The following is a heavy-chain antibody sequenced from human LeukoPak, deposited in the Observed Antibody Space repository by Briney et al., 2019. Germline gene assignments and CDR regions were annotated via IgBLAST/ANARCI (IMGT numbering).Heavy chain of an antibody. Sequence: GESLKISCKGSGYRFTSYWIGWVRQMPGKGLEWMGIIYPSDSDTRYSPSFQGQVTISADKSISTACLQWSSLKASDTAMYYCARNDAFDIWGQGTMVTVSS. CDR1: GYRFTSYW. CDR2: IYPSDSDT. J-gene: IGHJ3*02. V-gene: IGHV5-51*01. CDR3: ARNDAFDI.